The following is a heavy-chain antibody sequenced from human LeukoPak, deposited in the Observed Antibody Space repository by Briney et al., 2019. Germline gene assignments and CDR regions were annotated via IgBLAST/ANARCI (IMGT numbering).Heavy chain of an antibody. CDR1: GFTFSTYW. Sequence: PGGSLRLSCAASGFTFSTYWMSWVRQAPGKGLEWVANIKQDGSEKYFVDSVKGRFTISRDNAKNSLYLQMNSLRAEDTAVYYCARIGYSNGWYGFYFDCWGQGTLVTVSS. CDR3: ARIGYSNGWYGFYFDC. D-gene: IGHD6-19*01. V-gene: IGHV3-7*01. CDR2: IKQDGSEK. J-gene: IGHJ4*02.